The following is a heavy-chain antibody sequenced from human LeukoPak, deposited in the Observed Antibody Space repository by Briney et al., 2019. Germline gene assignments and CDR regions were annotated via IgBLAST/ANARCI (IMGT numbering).Heavy chain of an antibody. Sequence: SQTLSLTCTVSGGSISSGDYYWSWIRQPPGKGLEWIGYIYYSGSTYYSPSLKSRVTISVDTSKNQFSLKLSSVTAADTAVYYCARDLGPDYYYYGMDVWGQGTTVTVSS. CDR1: GGSISSGDYY. CDR2: IYYSGST. V-gene: IGHV4-30-4*01. CDR3: ARDLGPDYYYYGMDV. D-gene: IGHD2-2*01. J-gene: IGHJ6*02.